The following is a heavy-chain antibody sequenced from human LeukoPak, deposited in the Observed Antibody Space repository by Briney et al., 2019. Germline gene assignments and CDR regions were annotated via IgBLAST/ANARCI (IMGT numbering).Heavy chain of an antibody. V-gene: IGHV4-34*01. CDR1: GGSFSGYY. CDR2: INHSGST. D-gene: IGHD3-22*01. CDR3: ARRNYYSFYFDY. Sequence: SETLSLTCAVYGGSFSGYYWSWIRQPPGKGLEWIGEINHSGSTNYNPSLKSRVTISVDTSKNQFSLKLSSVTAADTAVYYCARRNYYSFYFDYWGQGTLVTVSS. J-gene: IGHJ4*02.